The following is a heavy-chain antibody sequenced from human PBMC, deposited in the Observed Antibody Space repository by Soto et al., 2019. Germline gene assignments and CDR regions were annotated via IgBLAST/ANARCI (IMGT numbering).Heavy chain of an antibody. D-gene: IGHD1-26*01. V-gene: IGHV5-51*01. CDR3: ARYSGSYWHYLDF. CDR1: GYSFASNG. Sequence: PGDFLRFSGRGSGYSFASNGDAGVRQMLEKGLEWIGTIYPGDSDTKYSSAFRGHVTISADTSVSTAYLQWRSLEATDSAIYYCARYSGSYWHYLDFWGQGTLVTVSS. CDR2: IYPGDSDT. J-gene: IGHJ4*02.